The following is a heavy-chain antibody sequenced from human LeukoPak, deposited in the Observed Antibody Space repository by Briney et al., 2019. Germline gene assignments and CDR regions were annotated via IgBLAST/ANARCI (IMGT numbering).Heavy chain of an antibody. D-gene: IGHD6-13*01. CDR3: AKGGASSWLDY. Sequence: GGSLRLSCAASGFTFSDYYMSWIRQAPGKGLEWVSYISSSGSTIYYADSVKGRFTISRDNAKNSLYLRMNSLRAEDMALYYCAKGGASSWLDYWGQGTLVTVSS. V-gene: IGHV3-11*01. CDR1: GFTFSDYY. J-gene: IGHJ4*02. CDR2: ISSSGSTI.